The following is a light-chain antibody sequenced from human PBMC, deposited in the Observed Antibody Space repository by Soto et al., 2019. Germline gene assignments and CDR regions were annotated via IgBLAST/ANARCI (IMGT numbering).Light chain of an antibody. CDR1: SSDVGGFDY. CDR2: NVS. Sequence: QSALTQPASVSGSPGQSIIISCTGTSSDVGGFDYVSWYQQHPGKALKLMIHNVSDRPSGISNRFSGSKSGNTASLTISGLQAEDEADYYCGSFTTRSTLVFGGGTKLTVL. V-gene: IGLV2-14*01. CDR3: GSFTTRSTLV. J-gene: IGLJ2*01.